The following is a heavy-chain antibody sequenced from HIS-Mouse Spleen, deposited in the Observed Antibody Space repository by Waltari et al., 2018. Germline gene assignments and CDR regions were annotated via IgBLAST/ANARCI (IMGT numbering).Heavy chain of an antibody. CDR3: ARAAGDYYDSSGYDAFDI. Sequence: QVQLVQSGAEVKKPGASVKVSCKASGYTFPSYGISWARQPPGQGLEWMGWIRAYNGNTNDAQKLQGRVTMTTDTSTRTAYMELRSLRSDDTAVYYCARAAGDYYDSSGYDAFDIWGQGTMVTVSS. V-gene: IGHV1-18*01. CDR2: IRAYNGNT. D-gene: IGHD3-22*01. J-gene: IGHJ3*02. CDR1: GYTFPSYG.